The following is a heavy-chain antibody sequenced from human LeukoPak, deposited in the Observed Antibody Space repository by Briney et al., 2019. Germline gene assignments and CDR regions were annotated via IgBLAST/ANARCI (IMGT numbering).Heavy chain of an antibody. V-gene: IGHV3-64*01. CDR2: ISSSGGAT. Sequence: PGGSLRLSCAASGFTFSRYPMHWVRQAPGKGLEYVSAISSSGGATYYGNSVKGRFTISRDNSKNTLYLQMGSLRPEDMAVYYCARETGWYDYWGQGTLVTVSS. CDR1: GFTFSRYP. D-gene: IGHD6-19*01. J-gene: IGHJ4*02. CDR3: ARETGWYDY.